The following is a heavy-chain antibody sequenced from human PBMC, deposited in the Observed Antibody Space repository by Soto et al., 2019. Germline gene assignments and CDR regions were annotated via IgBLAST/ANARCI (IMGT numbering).Heavy chain of an antibody. V-gene: IGHV3-7*01. CDR3: ARDLTTIFGVDAVDY. Sequence: GGSLRLSCAASGFTFSSYWMSWVRQALGKGLEWVANIKQDGSEKYYVDSVKGRFTISRDNAKNSLYLQMNSLRAEDTAVYYCARDLTTIFGVDAVDYWGQGTLVTVSS. CDR2: IKQDGSEK. J-gene: IGHJ4*02. D-gene: IGHD3-3*01. CDR1: GFTFSSYW.